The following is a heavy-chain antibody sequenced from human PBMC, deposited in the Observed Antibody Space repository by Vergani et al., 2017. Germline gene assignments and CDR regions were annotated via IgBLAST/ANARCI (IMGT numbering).Heavy chain of an antibody. CDR1: GFTFSSYS. V-gene: IGHV3-21*01. D-gene: IGHD3-22*01. Sequence: EVQLVESGGGLVKPGGSLRLSCAASGFTFSSYSMNWVRQAPGKGLEWVSSISSSSSYIYYADSVKGRFTISRDNAKNSLYLQMNSLRAEDTAVYYCARGYNYYYDSSGYYPXFDYWGQGTLVTVSS. J-gene: IGHJ4*02. CDR3: ARGYNYYYDSSGYYPXFDY. CDR2: ISSSSSYI.